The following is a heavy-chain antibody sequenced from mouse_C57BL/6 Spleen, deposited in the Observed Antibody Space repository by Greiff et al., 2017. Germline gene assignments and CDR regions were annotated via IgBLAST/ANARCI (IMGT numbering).Heavy chain of an antibody. CDR3: ARWGSNYVAGFAY. CDR1: GYAFSSSW. Sequence: QVHVKQSGPELVKPGASVKISCKASGYAFSSSWMNWVKQRPGKGLEWIGRIYPGDGDTNYNGKFKGKATLTADKSSSTAYMQLSSLTSEDSAVYVCARWGSNYVAGFAYWGQGTLVTVSA. D-gene: IGHD2-5*01. CDR2: IYPGDGDT. V-gene: IGHV1-82*01. J-gene: IGHJ3*01.